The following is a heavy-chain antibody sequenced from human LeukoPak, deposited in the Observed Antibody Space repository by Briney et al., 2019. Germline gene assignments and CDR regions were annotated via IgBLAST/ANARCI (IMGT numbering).Heavy chain of an antibody. J-gene: IGHJ4*02. Sequence: ASVKVSCKASGYTFTSYDINWVRQATGQGLEWMGWMNPNSGNTGYAQKFQGRVTMTRNTSISTAYMELSSLRSEDTAVYYCARGPTFSGSTSYNFDYWGQGTLVTVSS. D-gene: IGHD2-2*01. V-gene: IGHV1-8*01. CDR1: GYTFTSYD. CDR3: ARGPTFSGSTSYNFDY. CDR2: MNPNSGNT.